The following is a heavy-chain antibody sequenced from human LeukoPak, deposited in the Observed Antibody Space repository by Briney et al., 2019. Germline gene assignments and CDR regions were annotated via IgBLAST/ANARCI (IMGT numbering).Heavy chain of an antibody. J-gene: IGHJ3*02. Sequence: ASVKVSCKASGYTFTSYGISWVRQAPGQGLEWMGWISAYNGNTNYAQKLQGRVTMTTDTSTSTAYMELRSLRSDDTAVYYCATERFGSYYESDAFDIWGQGTMVTVSS. CDR2: ISAYNGNT. V-gene: IGHV1-18*01. D-gene: IGHD1-26*01. CDR3: ATERFGSYYESDAFDI. CDR1: GYTFTSYG.